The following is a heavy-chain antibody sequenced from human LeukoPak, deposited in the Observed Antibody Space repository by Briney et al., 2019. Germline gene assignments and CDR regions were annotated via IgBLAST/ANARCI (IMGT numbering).Heavy chain of an antibody. V-gene: IGHV4-59*01. J-gene: IGHJ4*02. CDR1: GGSISSYY. Sequence: SETLSLTCTVSGGSISSYYWSWIRQPPGKGLEWIGYIYYSGSTNYNPSLKSRVTISVDTSNNQFSLELSSVTAADTAVYYCARWGSITTARFDYWGQGTLVTVSS. CDR3: ARWGSITTARFDY. CDR2: IYYSGST. D-gene: IGHD3-16*01.